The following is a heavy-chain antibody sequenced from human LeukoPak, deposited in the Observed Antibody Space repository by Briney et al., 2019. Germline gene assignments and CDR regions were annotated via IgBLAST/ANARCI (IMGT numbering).Heavy chain of an antibody. J-gene: IGHJ4*02. CDR2: ITSSSIYI. D-gene: IGHD1/OR15-1a*01. V-gene: IGHV3-21*01. CDR3: ARDLFGGNWNTEGFDY. CDR1: GFTLSSYS. Sequence: KPGGSLRLSCAASGFTLSSYSMNWVRQAPGKGLEWVSSITSSSIYIYYADSVKGRFTISRDNARNSLYLQMNSLTAEDTVVYYCARDLFGGNWNTEGFDYWGQGTLVTVSS.